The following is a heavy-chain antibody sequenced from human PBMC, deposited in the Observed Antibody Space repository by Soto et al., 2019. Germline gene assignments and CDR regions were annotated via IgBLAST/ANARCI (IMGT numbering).Heavy chain of an antibody. V-gene: IGHV1-2*02. J-gene: IGHJ6*02. D-gene: IGHD3-22*01. CDR3: ARDHYYDSSGYYYPLYYYYGMDV. Sequence: GASVKVSCKASGYTFTGYYMHWVRQAPGQGLEWMGWINPNSGGTNYAQKFQGRVTMTRDTSISTAYMELSRLRSDGTAVYYCARDHYYDSSGYYYPLYYYYGMDVWGQGTTVTVSS. CDR2: INPNSGGT. CDR1: GYTFTGYY.